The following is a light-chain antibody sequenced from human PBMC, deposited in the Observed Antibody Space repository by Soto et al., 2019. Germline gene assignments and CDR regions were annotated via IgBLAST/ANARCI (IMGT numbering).Light chain of an antibody. CDR3: CSYAGTYTWI. V-gene: IGLV2-11*01. J-gene: IGLJ2*01. CDR1: SNNVGGYNY. CDR2: DVT. Sequence: QSVLTQPRSVSGSTGQSVTISCTGASNNVGGYNYVSWYQHHPGKVPQLIIYDVTKRPSGVPDRFSGSKSGNTASLTISGLQVEDEADYYCCSYAGTYTWIFGGGTQLTVL.